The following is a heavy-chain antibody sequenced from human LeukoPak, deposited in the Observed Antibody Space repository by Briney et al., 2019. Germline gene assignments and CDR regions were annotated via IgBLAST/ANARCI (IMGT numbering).Heavy chain of an antibody. CDR1: GFTFSNYA. D-gene: IGHD5-12*01. J-gene: IGHJ4*02. CDR3: DASQTTGYDPLDF. CDR2: MSYDGTNK. V-gene: IGHV3-30*04. Sequence: GGSLRLSCAASGFTFSNYAMHWVRQAPGKGLEGVAVMSYDGTNKYYTDSVKGRFTISRDNSKNTLYLQMNSLRAEDTAVYYCDASQTTGYDPLDFWGQGTLVTVSS.